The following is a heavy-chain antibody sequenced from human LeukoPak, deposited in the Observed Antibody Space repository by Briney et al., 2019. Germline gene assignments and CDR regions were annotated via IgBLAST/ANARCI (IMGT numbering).Heavy chain of an antibody. CDR2: ICTSRSYI. Sequence: RGSPRLSCAASGVTFRRYSMNWGRHGLGEGRGWGSHICTSRSYIYYADSVKGRYTISRDNAKNSLYLQMNSLRAEDTAVYICARSGYSSSWYLQNFELDYGGQGTLVTVSS. D-gene: IGHD6-19*01. V-gene: IGHV3-21*01. CDR1: GVTFRRYS. J-gene: IGHJ4*02. CDR3: ARSGYSSSWYLQNFELDY.